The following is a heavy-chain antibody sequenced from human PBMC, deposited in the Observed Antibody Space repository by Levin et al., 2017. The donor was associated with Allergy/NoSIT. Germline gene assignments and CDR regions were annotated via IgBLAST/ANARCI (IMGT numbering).Heavy chain of an antibody. J-gene: IGHJ3*02. V-gene: IGHV1-2*04. CDR2: INPNSGGT. CDR1: GYTFTGYY. D-gene: IGHD5-18*01. CDR3: ALGYSYGPRAFDI. Sequence: ASVKVSCKASGYTFTGYYMHWVRQAPGQGLEWMGWINPNSGGTNYAQKFQGWVTMTRDTSISTAYMELSRLRSDDTAVYYCALGYSYGPRAFDIWGQGTMVTVSS.